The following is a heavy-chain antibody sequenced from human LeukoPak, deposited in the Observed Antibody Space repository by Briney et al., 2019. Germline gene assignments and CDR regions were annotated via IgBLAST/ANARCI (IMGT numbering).Heavy chain of an antibody. Sequence: GGSLRLSCAASGFTFDDYGMSWIRQAPGKGLEWVSSITSSSSYIYYADSVKGRFTISRDNAKNSLYLQMDSLRVEDTAEYYCARDPYSGNYGAYYYYYMDVWGKGTTVTVSS. J-gene: IGHJ6*03. D-gene: IGHD1-26*01. CDR3: ARDPYSGNYGAYYYYYMDV. V-gene: IGHV3-21*06. CDR2: ITSSSSYI. CDR1: GFTFDDYG.